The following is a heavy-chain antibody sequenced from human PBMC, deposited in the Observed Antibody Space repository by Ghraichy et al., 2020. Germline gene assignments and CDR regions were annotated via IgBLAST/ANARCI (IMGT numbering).Heavy chain of an antibody. Sequence: GGSLRLSCAASGFTFSSYSMNWVRQAPGKGLEWVSSISSSSSYIYYADSVKGRFTISRDNAKNSLYLQMNSLRAEDTAVYYCAREPLEYSSSGGDYWGQGTLVTVSS. V-gene: IGHV3-21*01. CDR2: ISSSSSYI. J-gene: IGHJ4*02. D-gene: IGHD6-6*01. CDR1: GFTFSSYS. CDR3: AREPLEYSSSGGDY.